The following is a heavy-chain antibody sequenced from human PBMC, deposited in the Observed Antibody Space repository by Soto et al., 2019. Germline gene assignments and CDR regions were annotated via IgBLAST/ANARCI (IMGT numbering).Heavy chain of an antibody. D-gene: IGHD2-15*01. J-gene: IGHJ6*02. CDR2: TRNKANSYTT. CDR3: AREIWAYYYGMDV. CDR1: GFTFSDHY. V-gene: IGHV3-72*01. Sequence: EVQLVESGGGLVQPGGSLRLSCAASGFTFSDHYMDWVRQAPGKGLEWVGRTRNKANSYTTEYAASVKGRFTISRDDSKNSLYLQMNSLKTEDTAVYYCAREIWAYYYGMDVWGQGTTVTVSS.